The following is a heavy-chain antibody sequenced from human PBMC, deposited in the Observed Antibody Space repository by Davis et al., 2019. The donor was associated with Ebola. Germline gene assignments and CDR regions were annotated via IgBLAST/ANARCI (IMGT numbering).Heavy chain of an antibody. CDR1: GFTFSSYW. V-gene: IGHV3-7*03. CDR2: IKQDGSEK. CDR3: ARVFFSSRRPIVVVPAAILGWNY. J-gene: IGHJ4*02. Sequence: PGGSLRLSCAASGFTFSSYWMSWVRQAPGKGLEWVANIKQDGSEKYYVDSVKGRFTISRDNAKNSLYLQMNSLRAEDTAVYYCARVFFSSRRPIVVVPAAILGWNYWGQGTLVTVSS. D-gene: IGHD2-2*01.